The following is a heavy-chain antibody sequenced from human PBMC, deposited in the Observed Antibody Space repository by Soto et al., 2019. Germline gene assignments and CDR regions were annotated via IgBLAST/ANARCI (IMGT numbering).Heavy chain of an antibody. V-gene: IGHV3-23*01. D-gene: IGHD4-4*01. J-gene: IGHJ6*03. Sequence: GGSLRLSCAASGFTFSSYAMSWVRQAPGKGLEWVSAISGSGGSTYYADSVKGRFTISRDNSKNTLYLQMNSLRAEDTAVYYCANPVGVTTDYYYYYMDVWGKGTTVTVSS. CDR1: GFTFSSYA. CDR2: ISGSGGST. CDR3: ANPVGVTTDYYYYYMDV.